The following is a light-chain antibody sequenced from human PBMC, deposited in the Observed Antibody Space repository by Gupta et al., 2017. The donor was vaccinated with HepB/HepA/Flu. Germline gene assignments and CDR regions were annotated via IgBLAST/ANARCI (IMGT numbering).Light chain of an antibody. J-gene: IGKJ4*01. CDR1: ESVDSY. CDR3: QQRYGWPPLT. V-gene: IGKV3-11*01. CDR2: DTS. Sequence: EIVLTHSPATLSLSPGERATLSCRASESVDSYLGWYQQRPGQAPRLLIYDTSNRVTGIPARFSGSGSGTDFTLTISSLEPEDFAIDYCQQRYGWPPLTFGGGTKVEIK.